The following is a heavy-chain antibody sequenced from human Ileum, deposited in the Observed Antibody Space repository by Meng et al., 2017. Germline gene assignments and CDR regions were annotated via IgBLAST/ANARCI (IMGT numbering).Heavy chain of an antibody. D-gene: IGHD1-1*01. J-gene: IGHJ4*02. CDR1: GGSISSGGYY. V-gene: IGHV4-31*03. CDR2: IYDSGST. Sequence: QVQLQESGPGLVNPSQTLSPTCTVSGGSISSGGYYWSWIRQHPGKGLEWIGYIYDSGSTYYNPSLKSRIAISGDTSKNQFSLNLSSVTAADTAVYYCARGGTAYFDYWGQGTLVTVSS. CDR3: ARGGTAYFDY.